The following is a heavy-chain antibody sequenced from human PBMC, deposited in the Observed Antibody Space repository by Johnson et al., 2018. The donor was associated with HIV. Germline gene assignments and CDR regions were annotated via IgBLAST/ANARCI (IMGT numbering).Heavy chain of an antibody. D-gene: IGHD3-16*01. Sequence: VHLVESGGGLVQPGGSLRLSCAASGFTVSRNYMSWVRQAPGKGLEWVSVIYSGGTTYYADSVKGRFTISRDTSENTVHHQMNDLRAEDTAVYYCAREALPRGLQSSFGGAFDIWGQGTMVTVSS. CDR3: AREALPRGLQSSFGGAFDI. V-gene: IGHV3-66*01. J-gene: IGHJ3*02. CDR2: IYSGGTT. CDR1: GFTVSRNY.